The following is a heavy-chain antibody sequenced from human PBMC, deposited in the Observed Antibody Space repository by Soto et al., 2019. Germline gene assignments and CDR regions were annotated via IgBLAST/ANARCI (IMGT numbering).Heavy chain of an antibody. V-gene: IGHV1-69*06. CDR3: ARHSHTSYYYDSSGYYQY. CDR2: IIPIFGTA. J-gene: IGHJ4*02. CDR1: GGTFSSYA. Sequence: ASVKVSCKASGGTFSSYAISWVRQAPGQGLEWMGGIIPIFGTANYAQKFQGRVTITADKSTSTAYMELSSLRSEDTAVYYCARHSHTSYYYDSSGYYQYWGQGTLVTVS. D-gene: IGHD3-22*01.